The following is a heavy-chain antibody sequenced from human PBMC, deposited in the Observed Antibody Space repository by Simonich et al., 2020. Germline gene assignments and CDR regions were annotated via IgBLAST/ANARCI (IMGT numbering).Heavy chain of an antibody. CDR1: GGSFSGYY. CDR2: INHSGIT. V-gene: IGHV4-34*01. Sequence: QVQLQQWGAGLLKPSETLSLTCAVYGGSFSGYYWSWIRQPPGQGRVWIGEINHSGITNYNPSLKGRVTLSVDTSKNQFSLKLSSVTAADTAVYYCARGLIGGSYYYWGQGTLVTVSS. D-gene: IGHD1-26*01. CDR3: ARGLIGGSYYY. J-gene: IGHJ4*02.